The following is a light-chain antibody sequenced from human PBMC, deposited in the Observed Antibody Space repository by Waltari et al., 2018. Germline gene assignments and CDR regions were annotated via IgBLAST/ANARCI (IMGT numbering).Light chain of an antibody. CDR1: SNDVGGYNS. CDR3: SSYTSSSSWV. Sequence: QSALTQPASVSGSPGQSITISCTGTSNDVGGYNSVPWYQQHPGKAPKLMISDFSDRPSGVSNRFSGSKSGDPASLTISGLQSEDEADYYCSSYTSSSSWVFGGGTKLTV. CDR2: DFS. V-gene: IGLV2-14*03. J-gene: IGLJ3*02.